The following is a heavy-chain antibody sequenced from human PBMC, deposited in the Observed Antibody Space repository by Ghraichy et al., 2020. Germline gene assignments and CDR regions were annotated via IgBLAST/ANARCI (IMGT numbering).Heavy chain of an antibody. CDR3: ARAIEQWLDGAFDI. CDR2: ISAYNGNT. J-gene: IGHJ3*02. CDR1: GYTFTSYG. Sequence: ASVKVSCKASGYTFTSYGISWVRQAPGQGLEWMGWISAYNGNTNYAQKLQGRVTMTTDTSTSTAYMELRSLRSDDTAVYYCARAIEQWLDGAFDIWGQGTMVTVSS. D-gene: IGHD6-19*01. V-gene: IGHV1-18*01.